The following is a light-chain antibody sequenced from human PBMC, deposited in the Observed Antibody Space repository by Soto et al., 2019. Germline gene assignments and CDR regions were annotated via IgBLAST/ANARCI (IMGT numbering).Light chain of an antibody. CDR1: SSDVGSYNL. CDR3: CSYAGSWV. Sequence: QSALTQPASVSGSPGQSITISCTGTSSDVGSYNLVSWYQQHPGKAPKLMIYEGSKWPSGVSNRFSGSKSGNTASLTISGLQAEDEAYYYCCSYAGSWVFGGGTKLTVL. CDR2: EGS. J-gene: IGLJ3*02. V-gene: IGLV2-23*01.